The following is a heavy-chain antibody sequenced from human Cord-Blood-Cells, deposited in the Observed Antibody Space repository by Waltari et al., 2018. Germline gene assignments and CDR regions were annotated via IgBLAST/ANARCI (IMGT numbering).Heavy chain of an antibody. J-gene: IGHJ5*02. CDR1: GGSISSHY. Sequence: QVQLQESGPGLVKPSETLSLTCTVSGGSISSHYWSWIRQPPGKGLEWIGYIYYSGSTNCNPSLKGRVTISVDTSKIQFSLKRSSVTAADTAVYYCARVRENTIFGVVTSSNWFDPWGQGTLVTVSS. V-gene: IGHV4-59*11. CDR2: IYYSGST. CDR3: ARVRENTIFGVVTSSNWFDP. D-gene: IGHD3-3*01.